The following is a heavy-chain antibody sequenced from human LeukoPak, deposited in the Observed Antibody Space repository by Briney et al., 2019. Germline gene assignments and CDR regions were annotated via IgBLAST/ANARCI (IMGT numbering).Heavy chain of an antibody. CDR2: IKQDGSEK. CDR3: ARMGGTYDILTGYNNGWYYYYMDV. V-gene: IGHV3-7*01. CDR1: GFTFSSYW. Sequence: GGSLRLSCAASGFTFSSYWMSWVRQAPGKGLEWVANIKQDGSEKYYVDSVKGRFTISRDNAKNSLYLQMNSLRAEDTAVYYCARMGGTYDILTGYNNGWYYYYMDVWGKGTTVTVSS. D-gene: IGHD3-9*01. J-gene: IGHJ6*03.